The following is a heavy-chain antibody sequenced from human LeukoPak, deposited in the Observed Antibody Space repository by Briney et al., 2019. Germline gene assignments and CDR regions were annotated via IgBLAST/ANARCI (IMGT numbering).Heavy chain of an antibody. Sequence: GGSLRLSCAASGFTFDDYAMHWVRHAPGKGLEWVSGISWNSGSIGYADSVKGRFTISRDNAKNSLYLQMNSLRAEDTALYYCAKDMGSGWYLFDYWGQGTLVTVSS. V-gene: IGHV3-9*01. CDR3: AKDMGSGWYLFDY. CDR1: GFTFDDYA. CDR2: ISWNSGSI. J-gene: IGHJ4*02. D-gene: IGHD6-19*01.